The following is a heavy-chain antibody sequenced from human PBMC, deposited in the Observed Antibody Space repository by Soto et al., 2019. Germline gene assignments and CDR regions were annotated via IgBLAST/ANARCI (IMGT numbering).Heavy chain of an antibody. Sequence: QVQLVESGGGVVQPGRSLRLSCAASGFTFSSFPMHWVRQAPGKGLECVGVISDDGNNKFYADSVKGRFTISRDNSKNTLDLQINSLRAEDTAVYYCARDVHSSSWGDFDFWGQGTLVTVPS. D-gene: IGHD6-13*01. V-gene: IGHV3-30-3*01. CDR3: ARDVHSSSWGDFDF. J-gene: IGHJ4*02. CDR2: ISDDGNNK. CDR1: GFTFSSFP.